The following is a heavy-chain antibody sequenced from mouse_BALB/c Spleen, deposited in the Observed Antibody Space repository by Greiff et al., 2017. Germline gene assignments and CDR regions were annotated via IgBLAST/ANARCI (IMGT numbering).Heavy chain of an antibody. CDR2: INPSSGYT. D-gene: IGHD2-10*01. CDR1: GYTFTSYT. J-gene: IGHJ2*01. Sequence: VHLVESGAELARPGASVKMSCKASGYTFTSYTMHWVKQRPGKGLEWIGYINPSSGYTNYNQKFKDKATLTADKSSSTAYMQLSSLTSDDSAVYYCARSTSYGNLDYWGQGTTLTVSA. CDR3: ARSTSYGNLDY. V-gene: IGHV1-4*01.